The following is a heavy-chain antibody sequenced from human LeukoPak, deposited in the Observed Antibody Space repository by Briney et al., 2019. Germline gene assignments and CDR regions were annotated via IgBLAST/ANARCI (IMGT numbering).Heavy chain of an antibody. CDR3: ARVRGYSYGYLPYYGMDV. J-gene: IGHJ6*02. D-gene: IGHD5-18*01. V-gene: IGHV4-59*01. CDR1: GGSISSYY. CDR2: IYYSGST. Sequence: SETLSLTCTVSGGSISSYYWSWIRQPPGKGLEWIGYIYYSGSTNYNPSLKSRVTISVDTSKNQFSLKLSSVTAADTAVYYCARVRGYSYGYLPYYGMDVWGQGTTVTVSS.